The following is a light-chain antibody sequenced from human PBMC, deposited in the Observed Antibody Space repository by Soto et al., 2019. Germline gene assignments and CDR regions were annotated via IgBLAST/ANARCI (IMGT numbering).Light chain of an antibody. CDR1: QGISNW. CDR2: AAS. V-gene: IGKV1-12*01. Sequence: EIQLTQSPSSVSASVGDRVTLTCRASQGISNWLAWYQQKPGKAPKLLISAASTLQGGVPSRFSGSFSGTDFTLTITSLQAEDFATYFCQQAYSLPVTFGQGTKLEIK. J-gene: IGKJ2*01. CDR3: QQAYSLPVT.